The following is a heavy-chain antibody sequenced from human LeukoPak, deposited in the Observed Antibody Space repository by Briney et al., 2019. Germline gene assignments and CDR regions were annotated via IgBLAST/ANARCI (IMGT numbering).Heavy chain of an antibody. J-gene: IGHJ4*02. CDR1: GFTFSEAW. V-gene: IGHV3-15*01. CDR3: TTDLLIVGEPDY. CDR2: IKTSDEGGTT. Sequence: GGSLRLSCAASGFTFSEAWMTWVRQAPGKGLEWVGRIKTSDEGGTTQYAAPVRGRFTVSRDDSKNTLYLQMNSLKTEDTAVYYCTTDLLIVGEPDYWGQGTLVTVSS. D-gene: IGHD1-26*01.